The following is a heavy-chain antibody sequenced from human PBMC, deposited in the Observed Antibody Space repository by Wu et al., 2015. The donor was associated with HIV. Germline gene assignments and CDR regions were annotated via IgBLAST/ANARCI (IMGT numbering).Heavy chain of an antibody. V-gene: IGHV1-2*02. CDR1: GYTFTAFY. J-gene: IGHJ3*02. D-gene: IGHD6-19*01. CDR2: INPNSGGT. CDR3: ARVISAWPSGAFDI. Sequence: QVQLVQSGAEVKKFGASVKVSCEASGYTFTAFYIHWVRQAPGQGLEWMGSINPNSGGTNYAQKFQGRVTLSRDTYIRTAYMQLSRLIFDDTAVYYCARVISAWPSGAFDIWGQGTLVTVSS.